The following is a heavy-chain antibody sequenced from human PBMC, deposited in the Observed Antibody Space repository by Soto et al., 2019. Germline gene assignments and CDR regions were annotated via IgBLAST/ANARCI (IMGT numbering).Heavy chain of an antibody. CDR3: ARGAVEYYDFWSGYYASKFDP. J-gene: IGHJ5*02. D-gene: IGHD3-3*01. CDR1: GYTFTSYD. V-gene: IGHV1-8*01. CDR2: MNPNSGNT. Sequence: ASVKVSCKASGYTFTSYDINWVRQATGQGLEWMGWMNPNSGNTGYAQKFQGRVTMTRNTSISTAYMELSSLRSEDTAAYYCARGAVEYYDFWSGYYASKFDPWGQGTLVTVSS.